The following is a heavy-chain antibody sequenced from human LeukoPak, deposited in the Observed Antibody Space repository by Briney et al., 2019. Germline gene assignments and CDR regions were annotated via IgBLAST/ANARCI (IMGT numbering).Heavy chain of an antibody. J-gene: IGHJ4*02. V-gene: IGHV3-48*03. D-gene: IGHD2-2*01. CDR3: ASGGKRTTYYFDY. CDR1: GFTFSSYE. Sequence: PGGSLRLSCAASGFTFSSYEMNWVRQAPGKGLEWVSYISSSGSTIYYADSVKGRFTISRDNAKNSLYLQMNSLRAEDTAVYYCASGGKRTTYYFDYWGQGTLATVSS. CDR2: ISSSGSTI.